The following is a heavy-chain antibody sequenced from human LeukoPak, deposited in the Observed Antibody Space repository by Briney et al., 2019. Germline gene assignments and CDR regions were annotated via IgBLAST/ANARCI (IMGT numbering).Heavy chain of an antibody. J-gene: IGHJ3*02. CDR3: ARAIGGWPDAFDI. CDR2: INSDGSYT. CDR1: RFTFSTYW. V-gene: IGHV3-74*01. D-gene: IGHD6-19*01. Sequence: GGSLRLSCAASRFTFSTYWMLWVRQAPGKGLVWVSRINSDGSYTNYADSVKGRFTISRDNAKNTLYLQMNSLRAEDTAVYYCARAIGGWPDAFDIWGQGTMVTVSS.